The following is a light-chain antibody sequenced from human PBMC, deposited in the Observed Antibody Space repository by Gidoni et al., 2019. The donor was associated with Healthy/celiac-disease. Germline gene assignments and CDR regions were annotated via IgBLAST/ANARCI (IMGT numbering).Light chain of an antibody. Sequence: IVMTHTPATLSVSPGARATLSCRASQRVSSNLAWYQQKPGQAPRLLIYGASTRATGIPARFSGSGSGTEFTLPISSLQSEDFAVYYCQQYTTWPRTFGQGTKVEIK. V-gene: IGKV3-15*01. J-gene: IGKJ1*01. CDR2: GAS. CDR1: QRVSSN. CDR3: QQYTTWPRT.